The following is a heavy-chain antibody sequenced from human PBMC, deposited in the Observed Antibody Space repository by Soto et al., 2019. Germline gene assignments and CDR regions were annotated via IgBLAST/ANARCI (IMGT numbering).Heavy chain of an antibody. CDR2: ISHDGTNQ. CDR1: GFSLTTFA. J-gene: IGHJ4*02. V-gene: IGHV3-30*04. Sequence: VQLVESGGGVVQPGRSLRLSCAASGFSLTTFAMEWVRQAPGKGLEWLAGISHDGTNQYYADSVKGRFTISRDISKKTLYLEMNGLRAEDTALYYCASLADYWGQGTLVTVSS. CDR3: ASLADY.